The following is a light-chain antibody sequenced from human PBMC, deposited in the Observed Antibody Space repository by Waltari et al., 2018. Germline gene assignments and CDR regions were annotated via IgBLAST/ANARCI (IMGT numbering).Light chain of an antibody. CDR2: WVS. J-gene: IGKJ2*01. V-gene: IGKV4-1*01. Sequence: DIVMTQSPDSLAVSLGERATINCKSSQSVLYSSNNKNYLAWYQHEPGQPPKLLIYWVSTRESGVPDRFSGSGSGTDFTLTISSLQAEDVAVYYCQQYYSSPYTFGQGTKLEIK. CDR1: QSVLYSSNNKNY. CDR3: QQYYSSPYT.